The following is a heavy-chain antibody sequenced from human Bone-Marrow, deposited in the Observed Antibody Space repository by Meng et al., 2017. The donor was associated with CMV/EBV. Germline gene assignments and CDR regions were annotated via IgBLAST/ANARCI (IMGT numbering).Heavy chain of an antibody. V-gene: IGHV3-23*01. J-gene: IGHJ4*02. Sequence: GGSLRLSCAASGFNFSDSAMSWVRQAPGKGLDWVSAISGRGGGTYYASSVKGRFTISRDNSENILYLHMTSLRAEDAAVYYCAKDGGDSGSYYPFFADWGQGNVVTVSS. D-gene: IGHD1-26*01. CDR1: GFNFSDSA. CDR3: AKDGGDSGSYYPFFAD. CDR2: ISGRGGGT.